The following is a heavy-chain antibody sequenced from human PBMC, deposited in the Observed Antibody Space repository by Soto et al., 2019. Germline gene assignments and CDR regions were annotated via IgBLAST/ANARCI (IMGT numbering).Heavy chain of an antibody. CDR3: ARSGKSESYSVGMDV. CDR1: GFTFSSYG. CDR2: VWYDGSNK. V-gene: IGHV3-33*01. Sequence: GGSLRLSCAASGFTFSSYGMHWVRQAPGKGLEWVAVVWYDGSNKYYADSVKGRFTISRDNSKNTLYLQMNSLRAEDTAVYYCARSGKSESYSVGMDVWGQGTTVTVSS. D-gene: IGHD3-10*01. J-gene: IGHJ6*02.